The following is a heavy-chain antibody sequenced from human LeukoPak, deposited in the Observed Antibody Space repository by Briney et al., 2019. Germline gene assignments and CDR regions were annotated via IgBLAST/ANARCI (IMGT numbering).Heavy chain of an antibody. D-gene: IGHD2-8*02. CDR3: AKGTLRSCTGARCYPFDY. Sequence: GGSLRLSCAASGFTFSSYSMNWVRQAPGKGLEWVSSITGSGDSTYIADSVKGRFTIYRDNSKNTMYMQMNILRAEDTAVYYCAKGTLRSCTGARCYPFDYWGQGTLVNVSS. V-gene: IGHV3-23*01. CDR1: GFTFSSYS. J-gene: IGHJ4*02. CDR2: ITGSGDST.